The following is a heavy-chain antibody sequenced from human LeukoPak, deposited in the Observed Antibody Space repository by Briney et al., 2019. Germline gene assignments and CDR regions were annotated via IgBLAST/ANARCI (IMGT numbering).Heavy chain of an antibody. CDR3: AKESRIVGAPGAFDI. V-gene: IGHV3-9*03. CDR1: GFTFSSYE. Sequence: GGSLRLSCAASGFTFSSYEMNWVRQAPGKGLEWVSGISWNSGSIGYADSVKGRFTISRDNAKNSLYLQMNSLRAEDMALYYCAKESRIVGAPGAFDIWGQGTMVTVSS. J-gene: IGHJ3*02. D-gene: IGHD1-26*01. CDR2: ISWNSGSI.